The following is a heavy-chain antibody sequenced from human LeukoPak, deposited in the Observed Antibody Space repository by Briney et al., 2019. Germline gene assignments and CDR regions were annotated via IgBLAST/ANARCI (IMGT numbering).Heavy chain of an antibody. D-gene: IGHD3-3*01. Sequence: ASVKVSCKASGYTFTGYYMHWVRQAPGQGLEWMGWINPNSGGTNYAQKFQGRVTMTRDTSISTAYMELSRLRSDDTAVYYCARDLRDDFWSGYPVDYWGQGTLVTVSS. CDR3: ARDLRDDFWSGYPVDY. J-gene: IGHJ4*02. CDR1: GYTFTGYY. CDR2: INPNSGGT. V-gene: IGHV1-2*02.